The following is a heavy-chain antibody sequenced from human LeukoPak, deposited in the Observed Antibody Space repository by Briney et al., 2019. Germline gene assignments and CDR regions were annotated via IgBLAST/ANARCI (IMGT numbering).Heavy chain of an antibody. Sequence: KPSETLSLTCTVSGGSISSHYWSWIRQPPGKGLEWIGYIYYSGSTNYNPSLKSRVTISVDTSKNQFSLKLSSVTAADTAVYYCARIYGSGTSFGYMDVWGKGTTVTVSS. CDR3: ARIYGSGTSFGYMDV. CDR2: IYYSGST. CDR1: GGSISSHY. D-gene: IGHD3-10*01. V-gene: IGHV4-59*08. J-gene: IGHJ6*03.